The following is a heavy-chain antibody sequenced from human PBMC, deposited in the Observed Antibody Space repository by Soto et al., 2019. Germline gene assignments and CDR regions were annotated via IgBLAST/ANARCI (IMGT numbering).Heavy chain of an antibody. CDR2: INPNSVGT. CDR3: ARALEYSSSP. V-gene: IGHV1-2*02. CDR1: GYTFTCYY. J-gene: IGHJ5*02. D-gene: IGHD6-6*01. Sequence: SVKVACKASGYTFTCYYMHWVRQAPGQGLEWMGWINPNSVGTNYAQKFQDRGTMTRDTSISPAYMELSRLRSDDTAVYYCARALEYSSSPWGQGTLVTVSS.